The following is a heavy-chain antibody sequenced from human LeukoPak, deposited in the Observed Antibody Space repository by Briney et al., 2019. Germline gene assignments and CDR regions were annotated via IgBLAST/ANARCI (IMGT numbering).Heavy chain of an antibody. Sequence: SETLSLTCTVSGGSIISGEYYWSWVRQLPGQGLEWIGYIYYSGTTYYNPSLKSRVTISVDTSKNQFPLTSVTAADTATYYCARVEAATTNPRFGYWGQGALVTVSS. CDR1: GGSIISGEYY. J-gene: IGHJ4*02. CDR2: IYYSGTT. D-gene: IGHD5-24*01. CDR3: ARVEAATTNPRFGY. V-gene: IGHV4-31*03.